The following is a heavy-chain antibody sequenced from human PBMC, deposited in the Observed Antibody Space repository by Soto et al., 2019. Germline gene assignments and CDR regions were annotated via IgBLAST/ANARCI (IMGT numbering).Heavy chain of an antibody. CDR1: GYIFTSYY. D-gene: IGHD4-17*01. CDR2: INPSGGST. J-gene: IGHJ3*02. V-gene: IGHV1-46*01. CDR3: PRELGRYDYGDHDAFDI. Sequence: QVQLVQSGAEVKKPGASVKVSCKASGYIFTSYYMHWVRQAPGQGLEWMGIINPSGGSTSYAQKFQGRVTMTRDMSTSTVYMELSSLRSEDTAVYYCPRELGRYDYGDHDAFDIWGQGTMVTVSS.